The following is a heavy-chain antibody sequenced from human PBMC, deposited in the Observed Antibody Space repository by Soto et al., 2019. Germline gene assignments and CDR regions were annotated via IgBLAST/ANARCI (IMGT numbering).Heavy chain of an antibody. Sequence: SETLSLTCTVSGGSVSSGSYDWSWIRQPPGKGLEWIGYIYCSGSTNYNPSLKSRVTISVDTSKNQFSLKLSSVTSADTAVYYCARDPGPTGTPEDYFDYWGQGTLVTVSS. V-gene: IGHV4-61*01. CDR2: IYCSGST. D-gene: IGHD1-1*01. CDR3: ARDPGPTGTPEDYFDY. CDR1: GGSVSSGSYD. J-gene: IGHJ4*02.